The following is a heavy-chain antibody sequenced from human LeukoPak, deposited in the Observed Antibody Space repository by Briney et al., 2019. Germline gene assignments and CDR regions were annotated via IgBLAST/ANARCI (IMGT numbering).Heavy chain of an antibody. CDR1: GGSISSYY. CDR2: IYYSGST. V-gene: IGHV4-59*01. J-gene: IGHJ4*02. CDR3: ARQSNILTGYPFDY. Sequence: SETLSLTCTVSGGSISSYYWSWIRQPPGKGLEWIGYIYYSGSTNYNPSLKSRVTISVDTSKNQFSLKLSSVTAADTAVYYCARQSNILTGYPFDYWGQGTLVTVSS. D-gene: IGHD3-9*01.